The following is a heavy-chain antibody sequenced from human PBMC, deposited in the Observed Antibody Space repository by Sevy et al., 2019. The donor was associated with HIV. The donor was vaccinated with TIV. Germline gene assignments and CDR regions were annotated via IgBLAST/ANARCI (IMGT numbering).Heavy chain of an antibody. Sequence: GGSLRLSCAASGFTFSSYDMHWVRQAPGKGLEWVAVIWYDGSNKYYADSVKGRFTISRDNSKNTLYLQMNSLRAEDTAVYYCARRGVGYDSSGFFDYWGQGTLVTVS. CDR2: IWYDGSNK. CDR3: ARRGVGYDSSGFFDY. V-gene: IGHV3-33*01. D-gene: IGHD3-22*01. CDR1: GFTFSSYD. J-gene: IGHJ4*02.